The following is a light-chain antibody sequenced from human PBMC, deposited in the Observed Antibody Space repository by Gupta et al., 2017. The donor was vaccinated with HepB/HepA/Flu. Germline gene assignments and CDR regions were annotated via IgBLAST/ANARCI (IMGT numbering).Light chain of an antibody. Sequence: SVLPPPPSASATPRQMATISFSGSSSNIGSNTVNWYQQLPGTAPKLLIYSNNQRPSGGPDRFSGSKSGTSASLAISGRQSEDEADHYCAAWEDSRNEPWVFGGGTKLTV. CDR2: SNN. CDR3: AAWEDSRNEPWV. CDR1: SSNIGSNT. V-gene: IGLV1-44*01. J-gene: IGLJ3*02.